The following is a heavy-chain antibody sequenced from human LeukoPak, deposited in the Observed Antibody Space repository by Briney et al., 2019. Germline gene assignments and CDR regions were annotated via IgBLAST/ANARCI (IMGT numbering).Heavy chain of an antibody. Sequence: GGSLRLSCEASGFTFSNYWMSWVRQAPGKGLEWVSGLSGSGDTTYYADSVKGRFTISRDNSKNTLYLQMNSLRAEDTAVYYCAKDFRTRGVPHFDYWGQGTLVTVSS. V-gene: IGHV3-23*01. CDR1: GFTFSNYW. D-gene: IGHD3-10*01. J-gene: IGHJ4*02. CDR3: AKDFRTRGVPHFDY. CDR2: LSGSGDTT.